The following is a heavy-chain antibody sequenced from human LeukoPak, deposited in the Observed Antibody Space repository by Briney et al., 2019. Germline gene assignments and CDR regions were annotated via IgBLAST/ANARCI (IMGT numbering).Heavy chain of an antibody. D-gene: IGHD3-22*01. CDR2: IIPIFGTA. Sequence: ASVKVSCKAPGGTFSSYAISWVRQAPGQGLEWMGGIIPIFGTANYAQKFQGRVTITADKSTSTAYMELSSLRSEDTAVYYCARSYDSSGYYGRYFDYWGQGTLVTVSS. CDR1: GGTFSSYA. J-gene: IGHJ4*02. V-gene: IGHV1-69*06. CDR3: ARSYDSSGYYGRYFDY.